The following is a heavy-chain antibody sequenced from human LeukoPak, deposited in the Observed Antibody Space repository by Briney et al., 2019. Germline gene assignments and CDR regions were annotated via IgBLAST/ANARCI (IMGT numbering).Heavy chain of an antibody. J-gene: IGHJ4*02. D-gene: IGHD6-13*01. CDR2: IFYGGTT. Sequence: SETLSLTCTVSGGSISSYYWSWIRQPPGKGLEWIGYIFYGGTTSYNPSLKSRVTLSVDTSKNQFSLKLSSVTAADTAVYYCARSNYIAAAGRYYFDYWGQGTLVTVSS. CDR3: ARSNYIAAAGRYYFDY. CDR1: GGSISSYY. V-gene: IGHV4-59*08.